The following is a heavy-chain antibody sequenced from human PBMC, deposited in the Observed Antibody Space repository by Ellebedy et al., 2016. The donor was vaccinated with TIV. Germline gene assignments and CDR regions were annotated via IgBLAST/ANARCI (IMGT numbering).Heavy chain of an antibody. CDR3: AAGYSGGLYGIDY. CDR2: NI. V-gene: IGHV3-48*02. Sequence: NIYNADSVKGRFTIFRDNAKYSLYLQMNSLRDEDTAVYYCAAGYSGGLYGIDYWGQGTLVIVSS. J-gene: IGHJ4*02. D-gene: IGHD6-19*01.